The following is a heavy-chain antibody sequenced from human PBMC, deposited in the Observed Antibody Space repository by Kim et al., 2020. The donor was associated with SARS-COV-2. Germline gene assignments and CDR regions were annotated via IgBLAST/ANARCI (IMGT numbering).Heavy chain of an antibody. D-gene: IGHD5-18*01. CDR2: K. J-gene: IGHJ4*02. V-gene: IGHV3-7*01. Sequence: KNYVDYVKGRFTISRDNAKNSLYLQMNSLRAEDTAVYYCAKQLWLRGNLDYWGQGTLVTVSS. CDR3: AKQLWLRGNLDY.